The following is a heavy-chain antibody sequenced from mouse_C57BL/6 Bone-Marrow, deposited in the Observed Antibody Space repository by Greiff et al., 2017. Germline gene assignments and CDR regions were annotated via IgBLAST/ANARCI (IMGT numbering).Heavy chain of an antibody. Sequence: DVKLQESGAELVRPGASVKLSCTASGFNIKDDYMHWVKQRPEQGLEWIGWIDPENGDTEYASKFQGKATITADTSSNTAYLQVSSLTSEDTAVYYCTKGTTVGRGQGTLVTVSA. J-gene: IGHJ3*01. CDR2: IDPENGDT. CDR1: GFNIKDDY. D-gene: IGHD1-1*01. CDR3: TKGTTVG. V-gene: IGHV14-4*01.